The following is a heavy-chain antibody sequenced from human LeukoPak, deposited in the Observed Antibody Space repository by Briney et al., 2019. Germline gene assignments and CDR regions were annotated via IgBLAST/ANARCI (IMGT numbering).Heavy chain of an antibody. D-gene: IGHD2-2*02. CDR2: ISAYNGYT. V-gene: IGHV1-18*01. CDR3: ARPGADCGSAGCHTYPYYGLDV. CDR1: GYSFGGHG. Sequence: ASVKVSCKASGYSFGGHGITWVRQAPGQWLEWMGWISAYNGYTKYAQNRQGRVTMATDISKSTAYMQLRSLRSGDTAVYYCARPGADCGSAGCHTYPYYGLDVWGQGTTVTVSS. J-gene: IGHJ6*02.